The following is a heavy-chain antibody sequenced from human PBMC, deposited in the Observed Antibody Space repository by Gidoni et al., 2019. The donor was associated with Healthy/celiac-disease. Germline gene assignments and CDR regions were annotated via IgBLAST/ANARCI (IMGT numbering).Heavy chain of an antibody. CDR2: ISGSGGST. CDR3: AKDLGYSSGWYDY. CDR1: GFPFSSYA. Sequence: EVQLLESGGGLVQPGGSLRLSCAASGFPFSSYAMSWVRQAPGKGLEWVSAISGSGGSTYYADSVKGRFTINRDNSKNTLYLQMNSLRAEDTAVYYCAKDLGYSSGWYDYWGQGTLVTVSS. D-gene: IGHD6-19*01. V-gene: IGHV3-23*01. J-gene: IGHJ4*02.